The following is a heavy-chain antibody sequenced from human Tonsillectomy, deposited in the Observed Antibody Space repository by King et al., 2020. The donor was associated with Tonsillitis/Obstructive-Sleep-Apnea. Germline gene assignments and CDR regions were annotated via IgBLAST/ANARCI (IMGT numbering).Heavy chain of an antibody. CDR1: GGSISSSNW. Sequence: LQLQESGPGLVKPSGTLSLTCAVSGGSISSSNWWSWVRQPPGRGLEGIGEIYHSGSTNYNPSLNSRVTLSVDKSKNQFSLKLSSVTAADTAVYYCAGDRTVTTLSDWFDPWGQGTLVTVSS. CDR2: IYHSGST. V-gene: IGHV4-4*02. J-gene: IGHJ5*02. D-gene: IGHD3-10*02. CDR3: AGDRTVTTLSDWFDP.